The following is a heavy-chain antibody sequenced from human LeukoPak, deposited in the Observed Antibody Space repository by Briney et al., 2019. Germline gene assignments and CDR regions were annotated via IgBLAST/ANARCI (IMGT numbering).Heavy chain of an antibody. Sequence: SGTLSLTCAVSGGSLSDDNWWTWVRQPPGKGLEWIGEIYHSGDTNYNPSLKSRITMSIDRSKNQISLKLSFVTAADTAVYYCARDVGFELLGSWGQGTLVTVSS. CDR1: GGSLSDDNW. V-gene: IGHV4-4*02. CDR2: IYHSGDT. D-gene: IGHD2-15*01. J-gene: IGHJ5*02. CDR3: ARDVGFELLGS.